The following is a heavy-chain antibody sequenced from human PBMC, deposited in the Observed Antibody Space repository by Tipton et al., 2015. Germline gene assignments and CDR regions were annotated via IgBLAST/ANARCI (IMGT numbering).Heavy chain of an antibody. CDR2: IYPGDSDA. CDR1: GYTFTNYW. V-gene: IGHV5-51*01. Sequence: QLVQSGPEVKRPGESLRISRKASGYTFTNYWIGWVRQMPGKGLEWMGIIYPGDSDARVSPSFQGQVTISADKSISTAYLQWSSLRASDSAMFYCARQRDDYFDLWGQGTLVTVSA. D-gene: IGHD2-21*02. CDR3: ARQRDDYFDL. J-gene: IGHJ4*02.